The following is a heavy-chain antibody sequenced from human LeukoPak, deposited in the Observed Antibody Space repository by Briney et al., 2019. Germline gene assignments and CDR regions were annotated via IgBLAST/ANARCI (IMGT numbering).Heavy chain of an antibody. D-gene: IGHD2-2*01. CDR3: ARDPYCSSTSCYWFDP. CDR1: GYTFTGYY. V-gene: IGHV1-2*02. CDR2: INPNSGGT. Sequence: GASVKVSCKASGYTFTGYYMHWVRQAPGQGLEWMGWINPNSGGTNYAQKFQGRVTMTRDTSISTAYMELSRLRSDDTAVYYCARDPYCSSTSCYWFDPWGQGTLVTVSS. J-gene: IGHJ5*02.